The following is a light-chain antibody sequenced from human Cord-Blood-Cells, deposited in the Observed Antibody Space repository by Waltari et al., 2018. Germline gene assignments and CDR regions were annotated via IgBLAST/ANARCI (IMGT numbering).Light chain of an antibody. CDR1: QSISSY. J-gene: IGKJ2*01. CDR2: AAS. Sequence: DIQMIPSPSSLSSSVRGRVTITCRASQSISSYLNWYQQKPGKPPKLLIYAASSWQSGVPSRFSGSGSGTDFTLTISSLQSEDFAAYYCQQSYSTPYTFGQGTKVEIK. V-gene: IGKV1-39*01. CDR3: QQSYSTPYT.